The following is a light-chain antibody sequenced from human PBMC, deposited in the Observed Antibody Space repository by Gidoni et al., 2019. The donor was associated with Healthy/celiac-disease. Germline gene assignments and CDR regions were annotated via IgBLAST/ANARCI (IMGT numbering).Light chain of an antibody. CDR1: HSISSW. J-gene: IGKJ2*01. V-gene: IGKV1-5*01. Sequence: DIPSTPSPSPLFASVGDRVTSTGRASHSISSWLAWYQQKPGKAPKLLIYYASSVESGVPSRCSGSGSGTEFTLTISSLQPDDFETYYCQQYNIYSYTFGQXTKLEIK. CDR3: QQYNIYSYT. CDR2: YAS.